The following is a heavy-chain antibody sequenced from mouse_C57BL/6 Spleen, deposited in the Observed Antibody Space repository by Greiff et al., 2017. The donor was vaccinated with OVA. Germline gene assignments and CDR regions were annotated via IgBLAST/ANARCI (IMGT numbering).Heavy chain of an antibody. D-gene: IGHD2-2*01. Sequence: VQLQQSGAELARPGASVKMSCKASGYTFTSYTMHWVKQRPGQGLEWIGYINPSSGYTKYNQKFKDKATLTADKSSSTAYMQLSSLTSEDSAVYYCASYGYDGDAMDYWGQGTSVTVSS. CDR3: ASYGYDGDAMDY. V-gene: IGHV1-4*01. CDR1: GYTFTSYT. J-gene: IGHJ4*01. CDR2: INPSSGYT.